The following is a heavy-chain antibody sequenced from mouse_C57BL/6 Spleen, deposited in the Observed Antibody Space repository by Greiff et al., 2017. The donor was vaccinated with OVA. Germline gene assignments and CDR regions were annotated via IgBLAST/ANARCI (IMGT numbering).Heavy chain of an antibody. J-gene: IGHJ4*01. Sequence: EVKLMESEGGLVQPGSSMKLSCTASGFTFSDYYMAWVRQVPEKGLEWVANINYDGSSTYYLDSLKSRFIITRDNAKNILYLQMSSLKSEDTATYYCARDGGLHFDYWGQGTSGTVAS. CDR2: INYDGSST. CDR3: ARDGGLHFDY. V-gene: IGHV5-16*01. CDR1: GFTFSDYY.